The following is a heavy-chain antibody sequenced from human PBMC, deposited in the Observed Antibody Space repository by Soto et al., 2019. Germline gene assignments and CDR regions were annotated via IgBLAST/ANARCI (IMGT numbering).Heavy chain of an antibody. CDR2: IYYTGST. Sequence: QVQLQESGPGLVKPSQTLSLACTVSGGSISSGGYYWSWIRQHPGKGLEWIGYIYYTGSTYYNPSLKSRVTISVDTSKNQFSLKLSSVTAADTAVYYCATLYMVRGVRTFDYWGQGTLVTVSS. V-gene: IGHV4-31*03. CDR3: ATLYMVRGVRTFDY. D-gene: IGHD3-10*01. J-gene: IGHJ4*02. CDR1: GGSISSGGYY.